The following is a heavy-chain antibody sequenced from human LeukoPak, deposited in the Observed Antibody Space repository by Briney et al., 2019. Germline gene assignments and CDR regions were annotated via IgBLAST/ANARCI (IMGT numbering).Heavy chain of an antibody. CDR2: ISAYKGNT. Sequence: ASVKVSCKASGYTFTSYGISWVRQAPGQGHEWMGWISAYKGNTNYAQKLQGRVTMTPDTSTSTAYMELRSLRSDDTAVYYCARANFYCGGDCYSYFDYWGQGTLVTVSS. J-gene: IGHJ4*02. CDR1: GYTFTSYG. D-gene: IGHD2-21*01. CDR3: ARANFYCGGDCYSYFDY. V-gene: IGHV1-18*01.